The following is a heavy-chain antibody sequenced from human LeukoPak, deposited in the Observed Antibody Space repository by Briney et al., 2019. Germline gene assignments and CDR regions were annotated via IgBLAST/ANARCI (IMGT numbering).Heavy chain of an antibody. CDR3: ARERGGYYLYYFNY. CDR1: GYTFTSYY. D-gene: IGHD3-22*01. V-gene: IGHV1-46*01. CDR2: IIPSGAST. J-gene: IGHJ4*02. Sequence: ASVKVSCKASGYTFTSYYMHWVRQPPAQGLEWMETIIPSGASTSYAQKVQGRVTMTRATSTSTVYMALSSLRSEDTAAYYCARERGGYYLYYFNYWGQGSLVTV.